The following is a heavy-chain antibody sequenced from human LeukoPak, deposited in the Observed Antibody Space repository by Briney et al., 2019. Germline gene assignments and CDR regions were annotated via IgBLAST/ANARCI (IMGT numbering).Heavy chain of an antibody. Sequence: GGSLRLSCAASGFTVSSNYMSWVRQAPGKGLEWVSVIYSGGSTYYADSVKGRFTISRDTSKNTLYLQMNSLRDEDTAVYYCARDHEGYDAFDIWGPGTMVIVSS. V-gene: IGHV3-53*01. CDR3: ARDHEGYDAFDI. CDR2: IYSGGST. D-gene: IGHD3-22*01. CDR1: GFTVSSNY. J-gene: IGHJ3*02.